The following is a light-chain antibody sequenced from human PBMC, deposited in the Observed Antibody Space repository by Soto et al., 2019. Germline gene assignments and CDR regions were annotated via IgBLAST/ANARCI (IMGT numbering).Light chain of an antibody. CDR3: LQVRLYPRT. Sequence: AIQITQFPSSLPASVGDSVTITCRASQGIGNALGWYQQPKGKAPKLLINAESILESGVPSRFRARDSGTTYTLTISRLQTEDVETYFCLQVRLYPRTFGEGTKVDIK. V-gene: IGKV1-6*01. J-gene: IGKJ1*01. CDR2: AES. CDR1: QGIGNA.